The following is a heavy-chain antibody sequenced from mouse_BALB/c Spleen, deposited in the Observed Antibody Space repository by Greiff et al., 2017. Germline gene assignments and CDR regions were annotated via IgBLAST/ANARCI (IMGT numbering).Heavy chain of an antibody. CDR3: APITTAPFAY. V-gene: IGHV14-3*02. D-gene: IGHD1-2*01. J-gene: IGHJ3*01. CDR1: GFNIKDTY. Sequence: EVQLVESGAELVKPGASVKLSCTASGFNIKDTYMHWVKQRPEQGLEWIGRIDPANGNTKYDPKFQGKATITADTSSNTAYLQLSSLTSEDTAVYYCAPITTAPFAYWGQGTLVTVSA. CDR2: IDPANGNT.